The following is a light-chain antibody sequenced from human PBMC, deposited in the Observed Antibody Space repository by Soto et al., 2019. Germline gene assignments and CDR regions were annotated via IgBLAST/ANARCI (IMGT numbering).Light chain of an antibody. Sequence: QAVVTQPPSASGTPGQRVTISCSGTSSNIGTTAVNWYQQLPGTAPKGLIYSNDLRRSGVPDRFSASKSGTSASLAISGLQSEDEADYYCAAWDASLNIWVFGGGTKLTVL. CDR3: AAWDASLNIWV. CDR2: SND. V-gene: IGLV1-44*01. J-gene: IGLJ3*02. CDR1: SSNIGTTA.